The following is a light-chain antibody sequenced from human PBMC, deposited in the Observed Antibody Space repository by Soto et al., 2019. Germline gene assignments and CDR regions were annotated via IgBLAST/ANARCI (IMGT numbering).Light chain of an antibody. J-gene: IGKJ1*01. V-gene: IGKV1-39*01. Sequence: IQMTQSPSSLSASVGDRVTITCRASQSISNYLNWYQQKIGKAPKLLIYAASNLQSGVPSRFSGSGSGTDFTLTISSLQPEDFATYYCQQSYSSPPTFGQGTKVDIK. CDR3: QQSYSSPPT. CDR2: AAS. CDR1: QSISNY.